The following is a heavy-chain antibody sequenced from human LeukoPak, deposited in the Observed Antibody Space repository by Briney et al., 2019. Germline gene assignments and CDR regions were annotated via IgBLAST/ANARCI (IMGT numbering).Heavy chain of an antibody. Sequence: GGSLRLPCAASGFTFSSYAMSWVRQAPGKGLEWVSAISGSGGSTYYADSVEGRFTISRDNSKNTLYLQMNSLRAEDTAVYYCAKDATGLWFGEFDYWGQGTLVTVSS. CDR3: AKDATGLWFGEFDY. J-gene: IGHJ4*02. CDR1: GFTFSSYA. CDR2: ISGSGGST. V-gene: IGHV3-23*01. D-gene: IGHD3-10*01.